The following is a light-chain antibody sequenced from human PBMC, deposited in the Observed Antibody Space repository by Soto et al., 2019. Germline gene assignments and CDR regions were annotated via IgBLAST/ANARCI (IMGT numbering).Light chain of an antibody. Sequence: DIQMTQSPSSLSASVGDRVTITCRASQGISNFLAWFQQKPGEVPKLLIYGASTLHSGVPSRFSGSGSGTDFALTISSLQPEDVATYYCQRYNGAPRTFGQGTKVEIK. J-gene: IGKJ1*01. V-gene: IGKV1-27*01. CDR2: GAS. CDR3: QRYNGAPRT. CDR1: QGISNF.